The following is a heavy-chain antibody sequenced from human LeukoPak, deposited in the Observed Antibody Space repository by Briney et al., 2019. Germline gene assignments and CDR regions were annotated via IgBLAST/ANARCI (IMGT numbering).Heavy chain of an antibody. CDR3: ARDSCSSTSCYYYYYYGMDV. D-gene: IGHD2-2*01. V-gene: IGHV1-18*01. Sequence: ASVKASCKASGYTFTSYGISWVRQAPGQGLEWMGWISAYNGNTNYAQKLQGRVTMTTDTSTSTAYMELRSLRSDDTAVYYCARDSCSSTSCYYYYYYGMDVWGQGTTVTVSS. J-gene: IGHJ6*02. CDR1: GYTFTSYG. CDR2: ISAYNGNT.